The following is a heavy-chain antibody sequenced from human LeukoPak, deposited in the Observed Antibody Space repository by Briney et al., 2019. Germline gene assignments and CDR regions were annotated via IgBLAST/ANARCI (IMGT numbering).Heavy chain of an antibody. Sequence: PGESLKISCKGSRYSFTSYWIGWVRQMPGKGLEWMGIIYPGDSDTRYSPSFRGQVTISADKSISTAYLQWSSLKASDTAMYYCARRGSSWSDWFDPWGQGTLVTVSS. V-gene: IGHV5-51*01. D-gene: IGHD6-13*01. J-gene: IGHJ5*02. CDR1: RYSFTSYW. CDR3: ARRGSSWSDWFDP. CDR2: IYPGDSDT.